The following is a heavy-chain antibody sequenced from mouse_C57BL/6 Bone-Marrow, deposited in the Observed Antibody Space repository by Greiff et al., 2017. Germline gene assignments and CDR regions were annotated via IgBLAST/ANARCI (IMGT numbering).Heavy chain of an antibody. CDR2: IDPSDSYT. CDR1: GYTFTSYW. J-gene: IGHJ3*01. V-gene: IGHV1-69*01. CDR3: ARGSGLPWFAY. Sequence: VQLQQPGAELVMPGASVKLSCKASGYTFTSYWMHWVKQRPGQGLEWLGEIDPSDSYTNYNQKFKGKSTLTVDKSSSAAYMQLSSLTSEDSAVYYCARGSGLPWFAYGGQGTLVTVSA. D-gene: IGHD3-2*02.